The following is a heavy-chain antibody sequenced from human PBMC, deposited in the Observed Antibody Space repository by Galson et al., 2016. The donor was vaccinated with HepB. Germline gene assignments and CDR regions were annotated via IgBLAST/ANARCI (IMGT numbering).Heavy chain of an antibody. CDR3: ARWNGYSAPYYYGMDV. V-gene: IGHV3-53*05. J-gene: IGHJ6*04. Sequence: LRLSCAASGFTVSTHYMTWVRQAPGKGLEWVSVVYSGGEIFYADSVKGRFTISRDISKNTLYLQMNSLRAEDTAVYYCARWNGYSAPYYYGMDVWGKGTTVTVSS. CDR1: GFTVSTHY. CDR2: VYSGGEI. D-gene: IGHD5-18*01.